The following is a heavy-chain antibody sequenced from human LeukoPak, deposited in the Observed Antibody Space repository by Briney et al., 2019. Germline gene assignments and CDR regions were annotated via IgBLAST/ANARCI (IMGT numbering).Heavy chain of an antibody. CDR1: GDPISSYF. CDR2: IWTSGST. J-gene: IGHJ4*02. V-gene: IGHV4-4*09. D-gene: IGHD3-16*01. CDR3: ARLLGNYIDY. Sequence: SETLSLTCTISGDPISSYFWTWIRQPPGKGLEWIGYIWTSGSTNYDPSLKSRVAISGDMSKNQFSLKLSSVTAADTAVYYCARLLGNYIDYWGQGTLATVSS.